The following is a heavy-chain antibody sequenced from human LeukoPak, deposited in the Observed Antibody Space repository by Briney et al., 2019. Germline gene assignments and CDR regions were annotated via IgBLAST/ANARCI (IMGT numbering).Heavy chain of an antibody. J-gene: IGHJ4*02. D-gene: IGHD5-12*01. Sequence: GGSLRLSCVASGFTFSSFAMSWVRQAPGKGLEWVSAISGSGGSTYYADSVKGRFTISRDNSKNTLYLQMNSLRAEDTAVYYCARDGDVDIVATGFFDYWGQGTLVTVSS. CDR3: ARDGDVDIVATGFFDY. CDR2: ISGSGGST. CDR1: GFTFSSFA. V-gene: IGHV3-23*01.